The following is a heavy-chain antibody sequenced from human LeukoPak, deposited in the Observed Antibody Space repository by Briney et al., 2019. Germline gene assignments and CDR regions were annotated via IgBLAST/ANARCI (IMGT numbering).Heavy chain of an antibody. CDR1: GYTFTSYA. CDR3: ARAPRGGATTDFDY. CDR2: ISAYNGNT. D-gene: IGHD1-26*01. V-gene: IGHV1-18*01. Sequence: ASVKVSCKASGYTFTSYAMHWVRQAPGQRLEWMGWISAYNGNTNYAQKLQGRVTMTTDTSTSTAHMELRSLRSDDTAVYYCARAPRGGATTDFDYWGQGTLVTVSS. J-gene: IGHJ4*02.